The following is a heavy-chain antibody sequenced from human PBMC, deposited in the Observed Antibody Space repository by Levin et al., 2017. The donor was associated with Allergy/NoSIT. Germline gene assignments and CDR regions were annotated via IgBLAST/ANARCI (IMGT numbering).Heavy chain of an antibody. D-gene: IGHD2-21*02. V-gene: IGHV3-33*01. J-gene: IGHJ5*02. CDR2: IWYDGSNK. CDR1: GFTFSSYG. Sequence: SCAASGFTFSSYGMHWVRQAPGKGLEWVAVIWYDGSNKYYADSVKGRFTISRDNSKNTLYLQMNSLRAEDTAVYYCARDLAGDSLNWFDPWGQGTLVTVSS. CDR3: ARDLAGDSLNWFDP.